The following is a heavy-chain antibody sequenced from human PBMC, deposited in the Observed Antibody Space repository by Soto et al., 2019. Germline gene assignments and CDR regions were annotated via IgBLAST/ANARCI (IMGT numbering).Heavy chain of an antibody. CDR2: VIPILGIA. V-gene: IGHV1-69*02. Sequence: SVKVSCKASGGTFSSYTISWVRQAPGQGLEWMGRVIPILGIANYAQKFQGRVTITADKSTSTAYMELSSLRSEDTAVYYCARGTVTTSWFDLWGLGTLVTVSS. D-gene: IGHD4-4*01. J-gene: IGHJ5*02. CDR3: ARGTVTTSWFDL. CDR1: GGTFSSYT.